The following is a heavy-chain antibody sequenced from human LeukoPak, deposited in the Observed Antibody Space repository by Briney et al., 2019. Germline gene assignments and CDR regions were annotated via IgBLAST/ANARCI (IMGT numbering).Heavy chain of an antibody. V-gene: IGHV3-21*01. CDR3: GNMRSGYHSDY. J-gene: IGHJ4*02. D-gene: IGHD3-22*01. Sequence: GGSLRLSCAASGFTFSSYSMNWVRQAPGKGLEWVSSISSSSTYIYYADSVKGRFTISRDNAKNSLYLQMNSPRAEDTAVYYCGNMRSGYHSDYWGQGTLVTVSS. CDR1: GFTFSSYS. CDR2: ISSSSTYI.